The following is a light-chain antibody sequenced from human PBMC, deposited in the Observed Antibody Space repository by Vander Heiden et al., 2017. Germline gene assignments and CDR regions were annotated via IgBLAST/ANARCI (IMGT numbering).Light chain of an antibody. CDR2: AAS. J-gene: IGKJ1*01. V-gene: IGKV1-39*01. CDR1: QSISNY. Sequence: DIQMTQSPSSLSASVGDRVTITCRASQSISNYLNWYQQRPGRAPKLLIYAASSLHGGVPSRFSGSGSGTDFTLTISRLQPEDFATYYCQQSYSNLWTVGQGTEVEIK. CDR3: QQSYSNLWT.